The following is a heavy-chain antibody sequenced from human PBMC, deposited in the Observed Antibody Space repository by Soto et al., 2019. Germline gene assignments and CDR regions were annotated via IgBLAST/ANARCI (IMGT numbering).Heavy chain of an antibody. CDR1: GFTFSSYG. V-gene: IGHV3-30*18. D-gene: IGHD2-2*01. Sequence: QVQLVESGGGVVQPGRSLRLSCAASGFTFSSYGMHWVRQAPGKGLEWVAVISYDGSNKYYADSVKGRFTISRDNSKNTLYLQMNRLRAEDTAVYYCAKDITLVYCSSTSCSPMDYWGQGTMVTVSS. CDR2: ISYDGSNK. J-gene: IGHJ4*02. CDR3: AKDITLVYCSSTSCSPMDY.